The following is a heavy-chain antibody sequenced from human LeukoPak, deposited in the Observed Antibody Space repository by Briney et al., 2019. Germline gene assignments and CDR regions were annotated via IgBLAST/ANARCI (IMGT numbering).Heavy chain of an antibody. D-gene: IGHD4-17*01. V-gene: IGHV3-48*01. Sequence: GGSLRHSCAASGFTFSSYSMNWVRQAPGKGLEWVSYISSSSSTIYYADSVKGRFTISRDNAKSSLYLQMNSLRAEDTAVYYCAIDYGDYNFDYWGQGTLVTVSS. CDR1: GFTFSSYS. CDR3: AIDYGDYNFDY. CDR2: ISSSSSTI. J-gene: IGHJ4*02.